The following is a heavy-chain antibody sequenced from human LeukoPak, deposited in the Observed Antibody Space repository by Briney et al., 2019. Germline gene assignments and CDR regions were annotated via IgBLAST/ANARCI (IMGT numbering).Heavy chain of an antibody. Sequence: GGSLRLSCAASGFTFSSYGMHWVRQAPGKGLEWVAVISYDGSNKYYADSVKGRFTISRDNSKNTLYLQMNSLRAEDTAVYYCAKDQRYSSGWYEFDCWGQGTLVTVSS. J-gene: IGHJ4*02. D-gene: IGHD6-19*01. V-gene: IGHV3-30*18. CDR1: GFTFSSYG. CDR2: ISYDGSNK. CDR3: AKDQRYSSGWYEFDC.